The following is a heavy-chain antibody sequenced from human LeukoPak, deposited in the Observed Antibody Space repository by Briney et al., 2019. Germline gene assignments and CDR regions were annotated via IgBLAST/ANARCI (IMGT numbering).Heavy chain of an antibody. CDR2: ISSSGSTI. D-gene: IGHD3-10*01. CDR3: AKSHVLLWFGELSS. J-gene: IGHJ4*02. Sequence: GGSLRLSCAASGFTFSSYEMNWVRQAPGKGLEWVSYISSSGSTIYYADSVKGRFTISRDNAKNSLYLQMNSLRAEDTALYYCAKSHVLLWFGELSSWGQGTLVTVSS. CDR1: GFTFSSYE. V-gene: IGHV3-48*03.